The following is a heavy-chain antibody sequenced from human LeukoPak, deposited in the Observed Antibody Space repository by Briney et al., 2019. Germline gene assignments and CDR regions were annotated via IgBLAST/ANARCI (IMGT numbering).Heavy chain of an antibody. J-gene: IGHJ4*02. V-gene: IGHV4-61*01. Sequence: SETLSLTCTVSGGSVSSGSYYWSWIRQPPGKGLEWIGYIFYSGSTNYNPSLKSRVTISVDTSKDQFSLRLSSVTAADTAVYYCARGYSSYGYYFDYWGQGTLLTASS. CDR2: IFYSGST. CDR3: ARGYSSYGYYFDY. D-gene: IGHD5-18*01. CDR1: GGSVSSGSYY.